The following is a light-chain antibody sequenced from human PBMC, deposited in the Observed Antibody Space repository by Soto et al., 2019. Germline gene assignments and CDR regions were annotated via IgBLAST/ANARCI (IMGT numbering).Light chain of an antibody. V-gene: IGKV3-20*01. Sequence: EIVLTQSPGTLSLSPGERATLSCRASQSVPSNFLAWYQQKPGQAPILLIYGVSRRATGIPDRFSGSGSGLDFTLPIIRLEPEDFAVYYCRQYDSSWTFGQVTKVEIK. CDR2: GVS. J-gene: IGKJ1*01. CDR3: RQYDSSWT. CDR1: QSVPSNF.